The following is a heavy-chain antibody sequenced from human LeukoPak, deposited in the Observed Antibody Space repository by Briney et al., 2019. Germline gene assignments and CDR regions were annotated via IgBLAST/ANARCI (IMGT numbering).Heavy chain of an antibody. V-gene: IGHV3-23*01. D-gene: IGHD5-18*01. CDR3: AKAHSYGTRRNY. CDR2: ISGSGGST. Sequence: PGGSLRLSCAASGFTFSSYAMSWVRQAPGKGLEWVSAISGSGGSTYYADSVKGRFTISRDNSKNTLYLQMSSLRAEDTAVYYCAKAHSYGTRRNYWGQGTLVTVSS. CDR1: GFTFSSYA. J-gene: IGHJ4*02.